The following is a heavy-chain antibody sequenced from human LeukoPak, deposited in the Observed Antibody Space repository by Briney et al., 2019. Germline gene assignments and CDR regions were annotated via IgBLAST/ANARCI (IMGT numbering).Heavy chain of an antibody. CDR2: IRYDGSNK. D-gene: IGHD3-16*01. V-gene: IGHV3-30*02. CDR1: GFTFSSYG. CDR3: AKDMLLVVPL. Sequence: GGSLRLSCAASGFTFSSYGMHGVRQAPGKGLEWVAFIRYDGSNKYYAASVKGRFTISRDNSKNTLYLQMNSLRAEDTAVYYCAKDMLLVVPLWGQGTLVTVSS. J-gene: IGHJ4*02.